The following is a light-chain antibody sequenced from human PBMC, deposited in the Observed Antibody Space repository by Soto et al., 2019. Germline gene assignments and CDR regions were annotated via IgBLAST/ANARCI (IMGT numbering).Light chain of an antibody. Sequence: QSALTQPASVSGSPGQSITISCTGTSSDVATYNLVSWYQQRPGTAPQLIIYEVTKRPSGVSTRFSGSQSGNTASLTISGLQADDEADYYCNSYTSSRTLVFGGGTKVTVL. CDR3: NSYTSSRTLV. CDR2: EVT. J-gene: IGLJ3*02. CDR1: SSDVATYNL. V-gene: IGLV2-14*02.